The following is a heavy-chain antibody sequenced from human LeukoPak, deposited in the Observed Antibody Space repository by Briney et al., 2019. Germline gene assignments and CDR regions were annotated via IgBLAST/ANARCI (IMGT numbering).Heavy chain of an antibody. D-gene: IGHD3-16*01. CDR3: ARGTTMITFGGVISPWFDP. CDR2: IYYSGST. Sequence: SETLSLTCTVSGGSISSYYWSWTRQPPGKGLEWIGYIYYSGSTNYNPSLKSRVTISVDTSKNQVSLKLSSVTAADTAVYYCARGTTMITFGGVISPWFDPWGQGIPVTVSS. V-gene: IGHV4-59*12. J-gene: IGHJ5*02. CDR1: GGSISSYY.